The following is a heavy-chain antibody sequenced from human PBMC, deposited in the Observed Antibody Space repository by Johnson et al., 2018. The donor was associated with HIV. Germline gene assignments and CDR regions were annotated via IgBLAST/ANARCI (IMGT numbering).Heavy chain of an antibody. CDR2: INWNDGST. CDR3: ARERGSFECGSSFAFDI. Sequence: MPLVESGGGVVRPGGSLRLSCAASGFTFDDHGMSWVRQAPGNGLEWVSGINWNDGSTGYADSVKGRFPISRDNAKNSLYLQMNSLRAEDTALYYCARERGSFECGSSFAFDIWGQGTMVTVSS. J-gene: IGHJ3*02. CDR1: GFTFDDHG. V-gene: IGHV3-20*04. D-gene: IGHD6-6*01.